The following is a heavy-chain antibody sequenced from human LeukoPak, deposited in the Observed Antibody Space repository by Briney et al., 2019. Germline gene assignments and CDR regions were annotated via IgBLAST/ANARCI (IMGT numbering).Heavy chain of an antibody. CDR1: GFTFSSYA. D-gene: IGHD2-21*02. CDR2: ISGSGGST. CDR3: AKACADWGQDYYYGMDV. J-gene: IGHJ6*02. Sequence: PGGSLRLSCAASGFTFSSYAMSWVRQAPGKGLEWVSAISGSGGSTYYADSVKGRFTISRDNSKNTLYLQMNSLRAEDTAVYYCAKACADWGQDYYYGMDVWGQGTTVTVSS. V-gene: IGHV3-23*01.